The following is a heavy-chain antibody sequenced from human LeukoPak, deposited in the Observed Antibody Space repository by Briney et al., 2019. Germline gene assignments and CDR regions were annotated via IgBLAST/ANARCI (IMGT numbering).Heavy chain of an antibody. J-gene: IGHJ6*03. CDR3: ARRRAQSSGPSFYYFYMDV. D-gene: IGHD1-26*01. CDR1: GGSISGYY. CDR2: IYHNGRT. V-gene: IGHV4-59*01. Sequence: PSETLSLTCSVSGGSISGYYWSWLRQLPGERLEWIGYIYHNGRTTYNPSLESRVTISLDTSKNQLSLNLRFVTAADTALYFCARRRAQSSGPSFYYFYMDVWGKGTTVTVSS.